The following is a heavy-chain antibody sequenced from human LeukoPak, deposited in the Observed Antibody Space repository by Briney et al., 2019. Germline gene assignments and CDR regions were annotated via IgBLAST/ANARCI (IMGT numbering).Heavy chain of an antibody. Sequence: PGGSLRLSCAAYGFTFSGSAMPWVRQASGKGLEWVGDIRSKANSYATAYAPSLKGRFTISRDDSKNTAYLQMNSLKTEDTAVYYCANQEADDQLPSMDVWGQGTTVTVSS. CDR1: GFTFSGSA. J-gene: IGHJ6*02. CDR2: IRSKANSYAT. V-gene: IGHV3-73*01. CDR3: ANQEADDQLPSMDV. D-gene: IGHD2-2*01.